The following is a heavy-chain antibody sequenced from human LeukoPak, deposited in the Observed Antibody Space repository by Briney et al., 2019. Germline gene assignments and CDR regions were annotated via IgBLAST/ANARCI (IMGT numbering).Heavy chain of an antibody. CDR2: ISGSGSST. CDR3: AKYSGSYYYPPNWDS. CDR1: GFTFSSYA. Sequence: GGSLRLSCAASGFTFSSYAMTWVRQAPGKGLEWVSGISGSGSSTYYADSVKGRFTLSRDYPKNTLYLQMNSLRAEDTAVYFCAKYSGSYYYPPNWDSWGQGTLVTVSS. J-gene: IGHJ4*02. D-gene: IGHD1-26*01. V-gene: IGHV3-23*01.